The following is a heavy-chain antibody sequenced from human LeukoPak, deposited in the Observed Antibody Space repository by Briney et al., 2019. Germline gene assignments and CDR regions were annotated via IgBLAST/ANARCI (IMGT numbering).Heavy chain of an antibody. D-gene: IGHD3-22*01. CDR2: IYHSGST. V-gene: IGHV4-30-2*01. J-gene: IGHJ5*02. Sequence: KPSETLSLTCAVSGGSISSGGYSWSWIRQPPGKGLEWIGYIYHSGSTYYNPSLKSRVTISVDRSKNQFSLKLSSVTAEDTAVYYCARDVTYYYDSSGYSNWFDPWGQGTLVTVSS. CDR3: ARDVTYYYDSSGYSNWFDP. CDR1: GGSISSGGYS.